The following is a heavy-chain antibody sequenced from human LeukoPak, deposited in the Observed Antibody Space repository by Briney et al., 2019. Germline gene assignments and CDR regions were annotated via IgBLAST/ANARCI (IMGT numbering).Heavy chain of an antibody. D-gene: IGHD7-27*01. CDR3: AKNPDSDTWGY. V-gene: IGHV3-23*01. J-gene: IGHJ4*02. CDR1: GFTFNNYA. CDR2: ISGGGIST. Sequence: GGSLRLSCAASGFTFNNYAMSWVRQAPQKGLEWVSGISGGGISTFYADSVKGRFTISRDNFKNTLYLQMNSLRAEDTAVYYCAKNPDSDTWGYWGQGTLVTVSS.